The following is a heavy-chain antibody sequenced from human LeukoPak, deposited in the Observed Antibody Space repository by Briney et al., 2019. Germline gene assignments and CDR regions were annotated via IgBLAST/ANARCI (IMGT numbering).Heavy chain of an antibody. D-gene: IGHD3-22*01. V-gene: IGHV3-7*01. CDR2: IKQDASQE. CDR1: GFTFSSYW. CDR3: ARVYETNGYLY. Sequence: GGSLRLSCAASGFTFSSYWMSWVRQAPGKGPEWVAHIKQDASQEYHVDSVKGRFTISRDNAKNSLYLQMNSLRAEDTAVYYCARVYETNGYLYWGQGSLVTVSS. J-gene: IGHJ4*02.